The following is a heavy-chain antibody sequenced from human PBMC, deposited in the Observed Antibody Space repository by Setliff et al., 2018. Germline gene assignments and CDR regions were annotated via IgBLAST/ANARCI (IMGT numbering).Heavy chain of an antibody. D-gene: IGHD3-16*01. CDR2: IYDSGKT. V-gene: IGHV4-39*01. J-gene: IGHJ4*02. CDR3: ASCRFQVPYNY. Sequence: SSETLSLTCTVPGDSISSFSYYWGWIRQPPGKGLEWIGTIYDSGKTYYNPSLKSRVSISVDTSKNQFSLKLNSVTAADTGVYYCASCRFQVPYNYWGREPWSPSPQ. CDR1: GDSISSFSYY.